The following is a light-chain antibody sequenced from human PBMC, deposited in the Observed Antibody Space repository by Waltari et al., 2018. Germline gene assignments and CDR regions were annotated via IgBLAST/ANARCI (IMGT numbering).Light chain of an antibody. CDR1: DDIANY. V-gene: IGKV1-39*01. Sequence: DIQMAQSPSSLSASVGDRVTITCRASDDIANYLNWYQHKPGKAPKLPIYAASTLQSGVPSRFSGSGSGTDFTRTINGLQPEDFAIYYCQQTYSIPRDSFGQGTEPANK. CDR3: QQTYSIPRDS. J-gene: IGKJ2*01. CDR2: AAS.